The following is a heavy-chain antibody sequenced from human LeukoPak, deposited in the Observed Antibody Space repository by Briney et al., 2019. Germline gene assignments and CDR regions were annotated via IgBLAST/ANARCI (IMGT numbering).Heavy chain of an antibody. V-gene: IGHV4-39*07. D-gene: IGHD1-14*01. Sequence: SETLSLTCTVSGGSNSSSSYYWGWIRQPPGKGLEWIGSIYYSGSTYYNPSLKSRVTISVDTSKNQFSLKLSSVTAADTAVYYCARVPPSGIPWGQGTLVTVSS. J-gene: IGHJ4*02. CDR2: IYYSGST. CDR3: ARVPPSGIP. CDR1: GGSNSSSSYY.